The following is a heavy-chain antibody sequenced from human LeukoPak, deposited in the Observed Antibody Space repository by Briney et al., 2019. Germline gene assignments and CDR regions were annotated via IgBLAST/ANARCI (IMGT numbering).Heavy chain of an antibody. J-gene: IGHJ6*03. Sequence: GGSLRLSCAASVLSFSRYSMNWVRQAPGKGLEWVSYISSSSSTIYYADSVKGRFTISRDNAKNSLCLQMNSLRAEDTAVYYCARDPLYCSGGSCYYYYYMDVWGKGTTVTVSS. CDR1: VLSFSRYS. D-gene: IGHD2-15*01. CDR2: ISSSSSTI. CDR3: ARDPLYCSGGSCYYYYYMDV. V-gene: IGHV3-48*01.